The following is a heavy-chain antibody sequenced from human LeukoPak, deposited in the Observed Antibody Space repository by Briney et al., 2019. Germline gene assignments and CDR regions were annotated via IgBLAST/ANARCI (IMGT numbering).Heavy chain of an antibody. CDR2: ISYDGSHK. J-gene: IGHJ4*02. V-gene: IGHV3-30*03. Sequence: GGSLRLSCAASGFTFRSYGMHWVRQPPGKGLEWVAMISYDGSHKYYADSVKGRFTISRDTFKNTLYLQMNSLRAEDTAVYYCAREWSGSYLDYWGQGNLVTVSS. D-gene: IGHD1-26*01. CDR1: GFTFRSYG. CDR3: AREWSGSYLDY.